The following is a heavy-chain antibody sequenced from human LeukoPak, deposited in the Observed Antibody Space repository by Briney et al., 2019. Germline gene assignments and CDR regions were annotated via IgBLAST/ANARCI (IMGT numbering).Heavy chain of an antibody. CDR3: ARGRALYDSSGYSFDD. J-gene: IGHJ4*02. CDR1: GGSISSYY. V-gene: IGHV4-59*08. D-gene: IGHD3-22*01. CDR2: IYYSGST. Sequence: SETLSLTCTVSGGSISSYYWSWIRQPPGKGLEWIGYIYYSGSTNYNPSLKSRVTISVDTSKNQFSLKLSSVTAADTAVYYCARGRALYDSSGYSFDDWGQGTLVTVSS.